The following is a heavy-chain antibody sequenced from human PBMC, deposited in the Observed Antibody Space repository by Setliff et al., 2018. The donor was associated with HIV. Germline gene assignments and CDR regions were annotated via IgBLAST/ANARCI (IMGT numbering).Heavy chain of an antibody. V-gene: IGHV4-59*11. Sequence: SETLSLTCTVAGGSISSHYWSWIRQPPGQGLEWIGYIYYSGSTNYNPSLQSRVTISVDTSKNQFSLKLSSVTAADTAVYYCASGYYYDSSGYYYSPFDYWGQGTLVTVSS. J-gene: IGHJ4*02. D-gene: IGHD3-22*01. CDR2: IYYSGST. CDR1: GGSISSHY. CDR3: ASGYYYDSSGYYYSPFDY.